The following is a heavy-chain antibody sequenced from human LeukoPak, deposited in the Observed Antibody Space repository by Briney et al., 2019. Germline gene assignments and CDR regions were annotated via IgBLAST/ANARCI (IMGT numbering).Heavy chain of an antibody. CDR3: ATNWNLGY. V-gene: IGHV4-34*01. D-gene: IGHD1-1*01. J-gene: IGHJ4*02. CDR2: INHSEST. Sequence: KPSETLSLTCAVYGGSFSGYYWSRIRQPPGKGLEWIGDINHSESTNYNPSLKSRVTISVDTSKNQFSLKLTSVTAADTAVYYCATNWNLGYWGQGTLVTVSS. CDR1: GGSFSGYY.